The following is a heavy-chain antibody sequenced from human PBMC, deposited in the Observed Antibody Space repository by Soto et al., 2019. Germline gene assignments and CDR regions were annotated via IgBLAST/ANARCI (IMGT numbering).Heavy chain of an antibody. Sequence: EVQLVESGGGLVQPGGSLRLSCAASGFTVSSNYMSWVRQAPGKGLEWVSVIYSGGSTYYADSVKGRFTISRDNSKNTLYLLTNSLIADDTAVYYCARDMVRGLYPEHFQHWGQGTLVTVSS. V-gene: IGHV3-66*01. J-gene: IGHJ1*01. CDR3: ARDMVRGLYPEHFQH. CDR2: IYSGGST. D-gene: IGHD3-10*01. CDR1: GFTVSSNY.